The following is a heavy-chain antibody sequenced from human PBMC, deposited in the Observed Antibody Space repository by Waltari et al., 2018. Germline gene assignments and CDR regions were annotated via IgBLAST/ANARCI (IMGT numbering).Heavy chain of an antibody. D-gene: IGHD6-13*01. Sequence: EVQLVESGGGVVQPGGSLRLSCAASGFTFDDFAMHWVRQAPGKGLEWVSLISGDGGSTYYADSGKGRFTISRDNSKNSLYLQMNSLRTEDTALYYCAKDLVSSSWYENYYYYGMDVWGQGTTVTVSS. J-gene: IGHJ6*02. V-gene: IGHV3-43*02. CDR2: ISGDGGST. CDR1: GFTFDDFA. CDR3: AKDLVSSSWYENYYYYGMDV.